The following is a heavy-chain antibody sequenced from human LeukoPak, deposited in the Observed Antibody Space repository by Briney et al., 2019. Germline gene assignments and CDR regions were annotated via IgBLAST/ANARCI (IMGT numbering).Heavy chain of an antibody. CDR2: INHSGST. CDR1: GGSFSGYY. Sequence: QPSETLSLTCAVYGGSFSGYYWSWIRQPPGKGLEWIGEINHSGSTNYNPSLKSRVTISVDTSKNQFSLKLSSVTAADTAVYYCAREGRSLQLANWGQGTLVTVSS. J-gene: IGHJ4*02. V-gene: IGHV4-34*01. D-gene: IGHD6-13*01. CDR3: AREGRSLQLAN.